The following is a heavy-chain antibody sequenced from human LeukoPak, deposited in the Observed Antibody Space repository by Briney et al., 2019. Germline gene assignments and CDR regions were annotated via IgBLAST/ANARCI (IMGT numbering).Heavy chain of an antibody. Sequence: ASVKVSCKASGYTFTGYYMHWVRQAPGQGLEWMGWINPNSGDTNYAQKFQGRVTMSRDTSMRTAYMELSRLRSEDMAVYYCARGALPHYYYYMDVWGKGTTVTVSS. CDR3: ARGALPHYYYYMDV. CDR2: INPNSGDT. J-gene: IGHJ6*03. V-gene: IGHV1-2*02. CDR1: GYTFTGYY.